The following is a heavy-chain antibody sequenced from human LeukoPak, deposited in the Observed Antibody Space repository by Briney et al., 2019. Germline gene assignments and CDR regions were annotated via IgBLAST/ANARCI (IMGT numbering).Heavy chain of an antibody. CDR1: GGSFSGYY. Sequence: SETLSLTCAVYGGSFSGYYWSWIRQPPGKGLEWIGSIYYSGSTYYNPSLKSRVTISVDTSKNQFSLKLSSVTAADTAVYYCARESMVRGVTFDYWGQGTLATVSS. CDR3: ARESMVRGVTFDY. CDR2: IYYSGST. J-gene: IGHJ4*02. V-gene: IGHV4-34*01. D-gene: IGHD3-10*01.